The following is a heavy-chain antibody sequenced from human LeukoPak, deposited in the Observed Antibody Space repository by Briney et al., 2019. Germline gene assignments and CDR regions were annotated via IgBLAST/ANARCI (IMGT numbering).Heavy chain of an antibody. V-gene: IGHV4-39*01. D-gene: IGHD1-26*01. CDR1: GGSISSSTYY. CDR2: IYFSGST. Sequence: SETLSLTCTVSGGSISSSTYYWAWIRQPPGKGLEWIGIIYFSGSTYYNPSLKSRVTISLDTSKNQFSLKLSSVTAADTAVYYCASRTTTTYDYYYMDVWGKGTTVTVSS. J-gene: IGHJ6*03. CDR3: ASRTTTTYDYYYMDV.